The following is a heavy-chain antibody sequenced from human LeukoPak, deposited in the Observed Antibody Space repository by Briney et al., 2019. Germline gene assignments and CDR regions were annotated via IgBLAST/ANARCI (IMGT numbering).Heavy chain of an antibody. D-gene: IGHD1-1*01. Sequence: ASVKPSCKASGYTFTSYAMHWVRQAPGQRLEWMGWINAGNGNTKYSQKFQGRVTITRDTSESTAYMQLRSLRSEDPDVYYCAREEHVERDAFDIWGQGTMVTVSS. CDR3: AREEHVERDAFDI. V-gene: IGHV1-3*01. J-gene: IGHJ3*02. CDR1: GYTFTSYA. CDR2: INAGNGNT.